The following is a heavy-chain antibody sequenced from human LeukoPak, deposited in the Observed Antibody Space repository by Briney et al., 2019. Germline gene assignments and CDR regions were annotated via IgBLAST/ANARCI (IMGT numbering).Heavy chain of an antibody. Sequence: SETLSLTCTVSGGSLSSSSYYWGWIRQPPGQGLEWIGSIYYSGSTYYNPSLKSRVTISVDTSKNQFSLKLSSVTAADTAVYYCARRILCGWYMGAFDIWGQGTMVTVSS. CDR2: IYYSGST. CDR3: ARRILCGWYMGAFDI. CDR1: GGSLSSSSYY. J-gene: IGHJ3*02. D-gene: IGHD6-19*01. V-gene: IGHV4-39*01.